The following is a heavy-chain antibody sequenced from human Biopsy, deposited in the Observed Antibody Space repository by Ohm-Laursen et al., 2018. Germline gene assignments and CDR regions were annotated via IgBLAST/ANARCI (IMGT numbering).Heavy chain of an antibody. Sequence: SSVKVSCKAPEGTFSNYGVNWVRQAPGQGLEWLGGNIPILGTGNYAQKFQDRVTVAADTSTSTATMELRSLRSDDTAVYYCATKLTGYFHHWGQGTLVIVSS. J-gene: IGHJ1*01. D-gene: IGHD3-9*01. CDR1: EGTFSNYG. CDR3: ATKLTGYFHH. CDR2: NIPILGTG. V-gene: IGHV1-69*06.